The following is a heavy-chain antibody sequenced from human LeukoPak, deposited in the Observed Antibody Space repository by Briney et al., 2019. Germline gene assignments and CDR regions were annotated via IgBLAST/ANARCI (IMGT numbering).Heavy chain of an antibody. CDR3: ARVSGYSSICYLHHAFDI. D-gene: IGHD6-13*01. V-gene: IGHV3-33*01. CDR2: IWYDGSKK. Sequence: GGSLRLSCAASGFTFSSYGMQWVRQAPGKGVEGVAVIWYDGSKKYYADSVKGRVTISRENSKKTVYLEMNSLRAEATAVYYCARVSGYSSICYLHHAFDIWGQGTMVTVSS. CDR1: GFTFSSYG. J-gene: IGHJ3*02.